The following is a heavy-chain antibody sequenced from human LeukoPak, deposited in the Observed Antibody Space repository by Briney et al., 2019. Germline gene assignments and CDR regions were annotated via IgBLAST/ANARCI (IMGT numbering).Heavy chain of an antibody. Sequence: GGSLRLSCAASGFTFSSYDMHWVRHATGKGLEWVSAISTAGDTYYPGSVKGRFTISRENAKNSLYLQMNSLRAGDTAVYYCARCTLGWDILTGYFPPKDYWGQGTLVTVSS. CDR1: GFTFSSYD. D-gene: IGHD3-9*01. CDR2: ISTAGDT. CDR3: ARCTLGWDILTGYFPPKDY. V-gene: IGHV3-13*01. J-gene: IGHJ4*02.